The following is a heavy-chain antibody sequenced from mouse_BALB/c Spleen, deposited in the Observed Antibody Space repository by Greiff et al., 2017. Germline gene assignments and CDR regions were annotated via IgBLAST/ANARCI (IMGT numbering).Heavy chain of an antibody. J-gene: IGHJ4*01. D-gene: IGHD2-1*01. CDR3: ARNYANAMDY. CDR2: IWAGGST. CDR1: GFSLTSYG. Sequence: VMLVESGPGLVAPSQSLSITCTVSGFSLTSYGVHWVRQPPGKGLEWLGVIWAGGSTNYNSALMSRLSISKDNSKSQVFIKMNSLQTDDTAMYYCARNYANAMDYWGQGTSVTVSS. V-gene: IGHV2-9*02.